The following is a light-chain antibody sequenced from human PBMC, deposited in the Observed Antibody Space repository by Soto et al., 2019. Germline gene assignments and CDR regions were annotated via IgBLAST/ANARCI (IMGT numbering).Light chain of an antibody. V-gene: IGLV2-14*03. Sequence: QSALTQPASVSGSPGQSITISCTGTSSDVGGYNYVSWYQHHPGKAPKLMIYDVNNRPSGVSNRFSGSKSGNTASLTISGLQTEDEADYHCSSYTSSSTRDVFGTGTKLTVL. CDR3: SSYTSSSTRDV. CDR2: DVN. CDR1: SSDVGGYNY. J-gene: IGLJ1*01.